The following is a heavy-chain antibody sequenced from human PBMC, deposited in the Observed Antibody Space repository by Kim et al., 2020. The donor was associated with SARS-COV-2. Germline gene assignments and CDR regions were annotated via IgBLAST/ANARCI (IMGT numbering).Heavy chain of an antibody. Sequence: VKGRFTISRDDSKNTLYLQMNSLKTEDTAVYYCTTGRITMIVVVFDAFDIWGQGTMVTVSS. J-gene: IGHJ3*02. CDR3: TTGRITMIVVVFDAFDI. D-gene: IGHD3-22*01. V-gene: IGHV3-15*01.